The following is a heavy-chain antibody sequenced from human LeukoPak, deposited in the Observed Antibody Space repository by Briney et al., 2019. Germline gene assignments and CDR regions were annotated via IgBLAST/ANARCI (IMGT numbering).Heavy chain of an antibody. D-gene: IGHD5-24*01. J-gene: IGHJ4*02. CDR3: ARQLEMAIIADYFDY. V-gene: IGHV4-39*01. CDR2: IFYSGSS. CDR1: GDSLSSSWYY. Sequence: SETLSLTCTVSGDSLSSSWYYWGWIRQPPGKGLEWIGSIFYSGSSYYNPSLKSRVTISVDTSKNQFSLKLSSVTAADTAVYYCARQLEMAIIADYFDYWGQGTLVTVSS.